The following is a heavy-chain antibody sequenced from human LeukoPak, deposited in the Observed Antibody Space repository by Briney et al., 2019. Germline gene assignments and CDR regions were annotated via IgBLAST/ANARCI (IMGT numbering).Heavy chain of an antibody. CDR2: ISGSGGST. CDR3: AKVAPSELVGATTWAFDI. Sequence: GGSLRLSCAASGFTFSSYAMSWVRQAPGKGLEWVSAISGSGGSTYYADSVKGRFTISRDNSKNTLYLQMNSLRAEDTAVYYCAKVAPSELVGATTWAFDIWGQGTMVTVSS. CDR1: GFTFSSYA. J-gene: IGHJ3*02. V-gene: IGHV3-23*01. D-gene: IGHD1-26*01.